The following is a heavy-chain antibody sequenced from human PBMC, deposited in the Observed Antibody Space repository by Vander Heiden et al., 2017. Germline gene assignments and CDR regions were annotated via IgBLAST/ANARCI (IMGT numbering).Heavy chain of an antibody. J-gene: IGHJ4*02. V-gene: IGHV1-69*01. D-gene: IGHD5-12*01. CDR1: GGTFSSYA. CDR2: IIPICGTA. Sequence: QVQPAQSGAVAKKPRSSPKVSCKASGGTFSSYAISWVRQAPGQGLEWMGGIIPICGTANYAQKFQGRVTITADESTSTAYMELSSLRSEDTAVYYCARGRDGYDDYWGQGTLVTVSS. CDR3: ARGRDGYDDY.